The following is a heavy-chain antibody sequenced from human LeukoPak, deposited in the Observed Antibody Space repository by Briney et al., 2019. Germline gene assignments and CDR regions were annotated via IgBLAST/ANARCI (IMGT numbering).Heavy chain of an antibody. J-gene: IGHJ4*02. CDR2: ISPSGGST. V-gene: IGHV1-46*01. Sequence: ASVKVSCKASGYTFTSYYMHWVRQAPGQGLEWMGIISPSGGSTSYAQKFQGRVTMTRDTSTSTVYMELSSLKSEDTAVYYCARDPRITIFGVVIFYFDYWGQGTLVTVSS. CDR1: GYTFTSYY. D-gene: IGHD3-3*01. CDR3: ARDPRITIFGVVIFYFDY.